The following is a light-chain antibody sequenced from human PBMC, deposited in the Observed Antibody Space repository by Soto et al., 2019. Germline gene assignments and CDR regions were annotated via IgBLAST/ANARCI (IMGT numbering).Light chain of an antibody. J-gene: IGKJ1*01. V-gene: IGKV1-6*01. CDR1: QGISSY. CDR3: LQDYNYPPT. Sequence: IQLTQSPSFLSASVGERVTITCRASQGISSYLAWYQKKPGKAPKLLMYAASSLQSGVPSRFSGSGSGTDFTLTISSLQPEDFATYYCLQDYNYPPTFGQGTKVDIK. CDR2: AAS.